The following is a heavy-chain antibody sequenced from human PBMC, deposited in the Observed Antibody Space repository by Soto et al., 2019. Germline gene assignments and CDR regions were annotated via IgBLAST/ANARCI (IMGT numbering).Heavy chain of an antibody. V-gene: IGHV1-18*01. Sequence: QVQLVQSGTEVKKPGASVKVSCKASGYTFNSYGISWVRQAPGQGLEWMGWISPYDDNTNYAQNLQGRVTMTTDTSTRTDYMELRSLRSDDTAVYYCARGGYYDSSGYRNYHYYGMDAWGQGTTVTVS. CDR1: GYTFNSYG. D-gene: IGHD3-22*01. CDR2: ISPYDDNT. J-gene: IGHJ6*02. CDR3: ARGGYYDSSGYRNYHYYGMDA.